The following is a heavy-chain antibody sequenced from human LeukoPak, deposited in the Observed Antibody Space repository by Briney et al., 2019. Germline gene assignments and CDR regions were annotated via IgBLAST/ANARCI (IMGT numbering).Heavy chain of an antibody. CDR3: ARDRRLTFGGVIVPFDY. J-gene: IGHJ4*02. CDR1: GFTFSSYE. V-gene: IGHV3-48*03. D-gene: IGHD3-16*02. CDR2: ISSSGDTI. Sequence: PGGSLRLSCADSGFTFSSYEMNWVRQAPGKGLEWVSYISSSGDTIYYADFVKGRFTISRDNAKNSLYLQMNSLRAEDTGLYYCARDRRLTFGGVIVPFDYWGQGTLVTVSS.